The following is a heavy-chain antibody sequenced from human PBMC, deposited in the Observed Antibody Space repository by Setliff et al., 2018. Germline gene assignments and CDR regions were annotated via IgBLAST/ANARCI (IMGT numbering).Heavy chain of an antibody. Sequence: SETLSLTCTVSGASITNINYYWGLIRQPPGKGLEWIGSIFYSGRTFYNPSLKSRVTIXXXTSKNQFSXTXXSXXPXXXXVYYCARLPNYVWGSPVDYWGQGTLVTVSS. J-gene: IGHJ4*02. CDR3: ARLPNYVWGSPVDY. D-gene: IGHD3-16*01. CDR1: GASITNINYY. CDR2: IFYSGRT. V-gene: IGHV4-39*01.